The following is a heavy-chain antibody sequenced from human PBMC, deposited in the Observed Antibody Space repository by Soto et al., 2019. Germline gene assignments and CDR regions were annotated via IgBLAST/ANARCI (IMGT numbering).Heavy chain of an antibody. CDR3: ASEFGDHIKFFDY. J-gene: IGHJ4*02. CDR1: GFTFSAYG. D-gene: IGHD2-21*02. V-gene: IGHV3-7*01. CDR2: IRQDGGEQ. Sequence: GSLRLSCAGSGFTFSAYGMSWVRQAPGKGLEWVANIRQDGGEQNSVDSVKGRFTVSRDNAKNSVYLQMNGLRAEDTAVYYCASEFGDHIKFFDYWGQGTMVTVSS.